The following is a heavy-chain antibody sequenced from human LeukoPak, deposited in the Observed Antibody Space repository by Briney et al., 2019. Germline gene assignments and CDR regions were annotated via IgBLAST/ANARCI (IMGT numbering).Heavy chain of an antibody. CDR2: VGIAADT. CDR3: VRQKKSHGNFDY. J-gene: IGHJ4*02. Sequence: PGGSLRLSCAASGFTFSDHAMHWVRQAPGKGLEWVSAVGIAADTFNPGSVKGRFTISRENAKNSLYLQMNSLRVEDTAVYYCVRQKKSHGNFDYWGQGTLVTVSS. V-gene: IGHV3-13*01. CDR1: GFTFSDHA. D-gene: IGHD1-26*01.